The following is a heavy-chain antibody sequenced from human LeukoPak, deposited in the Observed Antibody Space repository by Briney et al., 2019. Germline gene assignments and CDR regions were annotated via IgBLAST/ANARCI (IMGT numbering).Heavy chain of an antibody. J-gene: IGHJ4*02. Sequence: GGSLRLSXAASGFTFSGCAMSWVRQAPGKGLEWVSAIRGSGDYSYYADSVKGRFTISRDNSKNTLYLQMNSLRAEDTAIYYCAKGLFDWLSDTDYWGQGTLVTVSS. CDR2: IRGSGDYS. CDR3: AKGLFDWLSDTDY. V-gene: IGHV3-23*01. D-gene: IGHD3-9*01. CDR1: GFTFSGCA.